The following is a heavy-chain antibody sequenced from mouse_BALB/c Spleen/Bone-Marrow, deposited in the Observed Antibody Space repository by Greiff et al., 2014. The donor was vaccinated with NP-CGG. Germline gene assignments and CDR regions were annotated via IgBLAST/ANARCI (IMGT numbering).Heavy chain of an antibody. J-gene: IGHJ2*01. CDR1: GYSFTDSN. CDR3: AKKDYGSSSFDY. D-gene: IGHD1-1*01. CDR2: IDPYYGGT. V-gene: IGHV1-39*01. Sequence: EVQLQQSGPELEKPGASVKISCEASGYSFTDSNMNWVKQSNGENLEWIGNIDPYYGGTSYSQKFKGKATLTVDKSSSTAYMQLRSLASEDSAVYYCAKKDYGSSSFDYWGQGTTLTVSS.